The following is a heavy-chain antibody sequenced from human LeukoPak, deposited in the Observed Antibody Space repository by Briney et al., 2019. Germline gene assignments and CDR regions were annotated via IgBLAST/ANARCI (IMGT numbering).Heavy chain of an antibody. J-gene: IGHJ4*02. V-gene: IGHV3-30*18. CDR2: ISSDGNNN. CDR3: VKGLVQTTMSYSVDY. D-gene: IGHD1-1*01. Sequence: TGGSLRLSCAAFGFTFTNYALHWVRQTPVKGLEWITLISSDGNNNVYADSVKGRFTISRDNSRNTLYLQMNSLRAEDTAVYYCVKGLVQTTMSYSVDYWGQGALVTVSS. CDR1: GFTFTNYA.